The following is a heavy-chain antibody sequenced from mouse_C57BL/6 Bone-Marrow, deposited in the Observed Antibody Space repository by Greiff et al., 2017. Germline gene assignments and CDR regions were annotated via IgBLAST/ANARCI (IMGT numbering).Heavy chain of an antibody. CDR2: IDPSDSET. J-gene: IGHJ1*03. D-gene: IGHD1-1*01. V-gene: IGHV1-52*01. CDR3: ARGPYYYGSSLYAGFDV. Sequence: VQLQQPGAELVRPGSSVKLSCKASGYTFTSYWMHWVKQRPIQGLEWIGNIDPSDSETHYNQKFKDKATLTVDKSSSTAYMQLSSLTSEDSAVYYCARGPYYYGSSLYAGFDVWGTGTTVTVSS. CDR1: GYTFTSYW.